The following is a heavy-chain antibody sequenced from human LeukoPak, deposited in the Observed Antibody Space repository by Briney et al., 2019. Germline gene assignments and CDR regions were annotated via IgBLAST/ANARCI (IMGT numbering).Heavy chain of an antibody. J-gene: IGHJ4*02. D-gene: IGHD3-10*01. V-gene: IGHV4-59*01. Sequence: SETLSLTCTVSGGSISSYYWSWIRQPPGKGLEWIGYIYYSGSTNYNPSLKSRVTISVDTTKNQFSLKLSSVTAADTAVYYCAGWGLLWFGELSSCWGQGTLVTVSS. CDR1: GGSISSYY. CDR3: AGWGLLWFGELSSC. CDR2: IYYSGST.